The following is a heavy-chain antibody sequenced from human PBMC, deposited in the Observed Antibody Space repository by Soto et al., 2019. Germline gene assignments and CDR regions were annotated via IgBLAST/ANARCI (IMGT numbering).Heavy chain of an antibody. D-gene: IGHD3-22*01. Sequence: PSETLSLTCAVYGGSSSGYYWSWIRQPPGKGLEWIGEINHSGSTNYNPSLKSRVTISVDTSKNQFSLKLSSVTAADTAVYYCARSRAYYYDSSGYYNWGQGTLVTVSS. CDR3: ARSRAYYYDSSGYYN. V-gene: IGHV4-34*01. CDR1: GGSSSGYY. CDR2: INHSGST. J-gene: IGHJ4*02.